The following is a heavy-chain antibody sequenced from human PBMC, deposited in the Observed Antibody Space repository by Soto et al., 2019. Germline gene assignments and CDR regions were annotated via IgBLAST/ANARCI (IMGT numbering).Heavy chain of an antibody. CDR2: IYYSGST. D-gene: IGHD1-1*01. Sequence: SETLSLTCTVSGGSISSSSYYWGWIRQPPGKGLEWIGSIYYSGSTYYNPSLKSRVTISVDTSKNQFSLKLSSVTAADTAVYYCARAVDAYNYFDYWGQGTLVTVSS. V-gene: IGHV4-39*01. CDR1: GGSISSSSYY. CDR3: ARAVDAYNYFDY. J-gene: IGHJ4*02.